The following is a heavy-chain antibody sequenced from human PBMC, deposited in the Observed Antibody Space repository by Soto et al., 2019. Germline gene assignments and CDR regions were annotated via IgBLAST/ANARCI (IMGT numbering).Heavy chain of an antibody. J-gene: IGHJ4*02. CDR2: IYYDGST. Sequence: QLQLQESGPGLVKPSETLSLTCTVSGASISSNSFHWGWIRQPPGKGMEWIGTIYYDGSTYYNPSLKSRVTISADTSKNQLSLKLTSVTAADTAVYHCARRVGATPPRDWGQGTLVTVSS. D-gene: IGHD1-26*01. CDR3: ARRVGATPPRD. V-gene: IGHV4-39*01. CDR1: GASISSNSFH.